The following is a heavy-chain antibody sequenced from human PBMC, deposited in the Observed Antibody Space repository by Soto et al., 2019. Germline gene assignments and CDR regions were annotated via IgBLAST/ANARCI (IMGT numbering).Heavy chain of an antibody. CDR3: ARDLRMVRGVPAGFDP. V-gene: IGHV4-59*01. J-gene: IGHJ5*02. Sequence: PSETLSLTCTVSGGSISSYYWSWIRQPPGKGLEWIGYIYYSGSTNYNPSLKSRVTISVDTSKNQFSLKLSSVTAADTAVYYCARDLRMVRGVPAGFDPWGQGTLVTVSS. D-gene: IGHD3-10*01. CDR1: GGSISSYY. CDR2: IYYSGST.